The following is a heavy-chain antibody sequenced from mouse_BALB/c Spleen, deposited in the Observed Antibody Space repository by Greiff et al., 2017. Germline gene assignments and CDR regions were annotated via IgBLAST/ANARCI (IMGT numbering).Heavy chain of an antibody. CDR1: GFNIKDTY. D-gene: IGHD1-1*01. V-gene: IGHV14-3*02. CDR2: IDPANGNT. Sequence: VQLKESGAELVKPGASVKLSCTASGFNIKDTYMHWVKQRPEQGLEWIGRIDPANGNTKYDPKFQGKATITADTSSNTAYLQLSSLTSEDTAVYYCASPYYYGSSSYAMDYWGQGTSVTVSS. CDR3: ASPYYYGSSSYAMDY. J-gene: IGHJ4*01.